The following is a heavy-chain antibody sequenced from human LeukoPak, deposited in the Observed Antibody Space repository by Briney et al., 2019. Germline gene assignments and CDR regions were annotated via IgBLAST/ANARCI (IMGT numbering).Heavy chain of an antibody. Sequence: GGSLRLSCAVSGFSFSSYSMNWARQAPGKGLEWISYIWSDSSISYADSVKGRFTISRDNDKNSLYLQMNGLRAEDTAVYYCARDAYWGQGTLVTVSS. CDR1: GFSFSSYS. CDR2: IWSDSSI. J-gene: IGHJ4*02. V-gene: IGHV3-48*01. CDR3: ARDAY.